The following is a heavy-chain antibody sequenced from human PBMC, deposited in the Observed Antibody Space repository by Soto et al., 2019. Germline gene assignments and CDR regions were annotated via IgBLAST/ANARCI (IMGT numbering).Heavy chain of an antibody. CDR1: GFTVSSYG. CDR2: IWYDGSNK. Sequence: GSLRLSCAASGFTVSSYGMHWVRQAPGNGLEWVAVIWYDGSNKYYADSVKGRFTISRDNSKNTLYLQMNSLRAEDTAVYYCARVADPIIRYFDWLLLYWGQGTLVTVSS. CDR3: ARVADPIIRYFDWLLLY. D-gene: IGHD3-9*01. J-gene: IGHJ4*02. V-gene: IGHV3-33*01.